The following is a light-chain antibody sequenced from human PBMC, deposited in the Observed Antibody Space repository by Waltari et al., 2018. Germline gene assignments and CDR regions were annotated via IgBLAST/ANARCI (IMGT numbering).Light chain of an antibody. CDR3: CSHAGSSVV. Sequence: QSALTQPRSVSGSPGQSVTIPCTGTRSDVGAYNYVSWYQQPPGKPPKLMIYEVGKRPSGVPDRFSGSKSGNTASLTISGLQAEDEADYYCCSHAGSSVVFGGGTKLTVL. CDR2: EVG. J-gene: IGLJ2*01. V-gene: IGLV2-11*01. CDR1: RSDVGAYNY.